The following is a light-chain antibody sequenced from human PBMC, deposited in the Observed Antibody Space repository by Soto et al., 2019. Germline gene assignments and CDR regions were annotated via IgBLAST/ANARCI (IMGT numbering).Light chain of an antibody. J-gene: IGLJ3*02. CDR3: AAWDDSLPGPMM. CDR2: SDN. V-gene: IGLV1-44*01. CDR1: ISNLGSNT. Sequence: QSVLTQPPSASGTPGQRVTISCSGSISNLGSNTVNWYQQLPGTAPKLLIYSDNQRPSGVPDRFSGSKFGTSASLAISGLQSEDEADYYCAAWDDSLPGPMMFGGGTKLTVL.